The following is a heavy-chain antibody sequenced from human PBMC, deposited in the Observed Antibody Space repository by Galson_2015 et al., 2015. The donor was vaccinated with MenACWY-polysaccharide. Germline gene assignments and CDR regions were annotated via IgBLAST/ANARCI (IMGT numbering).Heavy chain of an antibody. CDR3: AKALGYCSGGRCFRGEGNRFDP. CDR1: GGSVRNIDYY. D-gene: IGHD2-15*01. J-gene: IGHJ5*02. CDR2: IYYSGHT. V-gene: IGHV4-61*08. Sequence: SETLSLTCTVSGGSVRNIDYYWSWIRQPPGKGLECLGHIYYSGHTNYNPSLNSRVAMSVDTSKNQFSLKLSSVTAADTAVYYCAKALGYCSGGRCFRGEGNRFDPWGLGTLVIVSS.